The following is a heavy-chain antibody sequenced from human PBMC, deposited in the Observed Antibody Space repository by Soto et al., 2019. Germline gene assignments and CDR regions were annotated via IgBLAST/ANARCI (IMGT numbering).Heavy chain of an antibody. D-gene: IGHD3-3*01. CDR1: GFTFSTCG. V-gene: IGHV3-30*18. CDR2: ISYDGSNK. CDR3: AKLVGGNHGRNYDFWRGSVPHYYYYGMDV. J-gene: IGHJ6*02. Sequence: GGSLRLSCAASGFTFSTCGMHWVRQAPGKGLEWVAVISYDGSNKYYADSVKGRFTISRDNSKNTLYLQMNSPRAEDTAVYYCAKLVGGNHGRNYDFWRGSVPHYYYYGMDVWGQVTTVTVSS.